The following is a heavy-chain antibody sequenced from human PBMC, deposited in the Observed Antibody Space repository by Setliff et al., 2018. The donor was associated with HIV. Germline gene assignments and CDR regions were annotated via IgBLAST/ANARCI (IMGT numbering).Heavy chain of an antibody. CDR1: GGSVSSVNYY. D-gene: IGHD3-10*01. CDR2: IHYTGST. V-gene: IGHV4-61*01. CDR3: ARKFRPGHGVDV. J-gene: IGHJ6*04. Sequence: SETLSLTCSVSGGSVSSVNYYWSWIRQPPGKGLEWIGYIHYTGSTTYNPSLKSRVTISVDTSKNQFSLELSSVTAADTAVYYCARKFRPGHGVDVWGKGTTVTVSS.